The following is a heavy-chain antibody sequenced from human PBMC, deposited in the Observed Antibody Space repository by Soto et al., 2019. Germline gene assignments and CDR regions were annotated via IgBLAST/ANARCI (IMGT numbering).Heavy chain of an antibody. D-gene: IGHD2-2*02. CDR1: GYTFSGYY. Sequence: ASVKVSCKASGYTFSGYYIHWLRQAPGQGLEWVGWINPNSGGTNYAQKFQGRVTVTRDTPTSTAYMELSRLTSDGTAVYYCARSLTEGYCTITGCYTRPLYGMDVWGQGTTVTVSS. V-gene: IGHV1-2*02. J-gene: IGHJ6*02. CDR3: ARSLTEGYCTITGCYTRPLYGMDV. CDR2: INPNSGGT.